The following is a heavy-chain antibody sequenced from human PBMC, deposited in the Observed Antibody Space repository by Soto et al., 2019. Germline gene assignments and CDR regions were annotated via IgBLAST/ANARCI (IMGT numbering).Heavy chain of an antibody. Sequence: QVQLVQYGAEVKKPGSSVKVSCKASGGTFSSYAINWVRQAPGQGLEWMGGIIPIFGTADYAQKFQGRVTITADESTSTAYMELSRLRSEDTAVYYCARAVAGGVYYYYGMDVWGQGTTVTVSS. J-gene: IGHJ6*02. CDR3: ARAVAGGVYYYYGMDV. D-gene: IGHD6-19*01. V-gene: IGHV1-69*12. CDR1: GGTFSSYA. CDR2: IIPIFGTA.